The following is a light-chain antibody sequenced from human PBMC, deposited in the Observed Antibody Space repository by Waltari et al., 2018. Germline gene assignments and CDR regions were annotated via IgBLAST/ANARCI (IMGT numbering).Light chain of an antibody. CDR1: SPNIGSNT. J-gene: IGLJ3*02. CDR3: AAWDDSLNGWV. Sequence: QSVLTQPPSASGTPGQRVTISCSGSSPNIGSNTVNWYQQLQGTAPKLLIYSNTQRPSGGPDRFSCSKSGPAASLAISGLQSEDEADYYCAAWDDSLNGWVFGGGTKLTVL. CDR2: SNT. V-gene: IGLV1-44*01.